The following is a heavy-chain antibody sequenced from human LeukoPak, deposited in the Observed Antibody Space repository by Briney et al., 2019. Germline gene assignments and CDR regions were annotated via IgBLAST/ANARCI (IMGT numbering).Heavy chain of an antibody. CDR3: AKGAYGSGSYYDDDYYYYGMDV. D-gene: IGHD3-10*01. CDR2: ISGGGVST. CDR1: GFTFSSYA. J-gene: IGHJ6*02. Sequence: GGSLRLSCAASGFTFSSYAMSWVRQAPGKGLEWVSTISGGGVSTYYADSVKGRFTISRDNSKNTLYLQMNSLRDEDTAVYYCAKGAYGSGSYYDDDYYYYGMDVWGQGTTVTVSS. V-gene: IGHV3-23*01.